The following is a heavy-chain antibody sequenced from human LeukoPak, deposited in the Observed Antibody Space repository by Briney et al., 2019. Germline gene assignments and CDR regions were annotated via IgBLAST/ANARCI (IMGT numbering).Heavy chain of an antibody. V-gene: IGHV4-61*02. J-gene: IGHJ4*02. CDR2: IYTSGGT. D-gene: IGHD3-10*01. CDR1: GGSISSGSYY. CDR3: AREVLWFGEFYPEY. Sequence: PSQTLSLTCTVSGGSISSGSYYWSWIRQPAGKGLEWIGRIYTSGGTNYNPSLKSRVTISVDTSKNQFSLKLSSVTAADTAVYYCAREVLWFGEFYPEYWGQGTLVTVSS.